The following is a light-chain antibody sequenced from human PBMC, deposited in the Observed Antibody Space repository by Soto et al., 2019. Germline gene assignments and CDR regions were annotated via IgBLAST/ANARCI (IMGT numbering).Light chain of an antibody. Sequence: EIVLTQSPGTLSLSPGERATLSCRASQSVNLNYLAWDQQKPGQAPRLLIYGASSRATGIPDRFSGSGSGTKCTLTVSRLEPEDFAVYYCQQYGRSPFTVGPGTKVDIK. CDR2: GAS. CDR3: QQYGRSPFT. CDR1: QSVNLNY. V-gene: IGKV3-20*01. J-gene: IGKJ3*01.